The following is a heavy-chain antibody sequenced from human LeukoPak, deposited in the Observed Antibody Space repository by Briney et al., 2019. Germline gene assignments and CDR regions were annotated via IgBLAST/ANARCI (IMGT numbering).Heavy chain of an antibody. CDR3: ARAGVITAADY. CDR2: INPNSGGT. J-gene: IGHJ4*02. Sequence: ASVKVSCKASGYTFTGYFMHWVRQAPGQGLEWMGWINPNSGGTNYAQKFQGRVTMTRDTSISTAYMELSGLRSEDTAVYYCARAGVITAADYWGQGTLVTVSS. CDR1: GYTFTGYF. V-gene: IGHV1-2*02. D-gene: IGHD2/OR15-2a*01.